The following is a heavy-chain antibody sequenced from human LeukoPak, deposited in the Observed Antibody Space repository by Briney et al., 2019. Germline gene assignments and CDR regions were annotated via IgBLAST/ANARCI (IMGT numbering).Heavy chain of an antibody. D-gene: IGHD3-22*01. CDR2: ISAYNGNT. CDR1: GYTFTSYG. Sequence: GASVKVSCNASGYTFTSYGISWVRQAPGQGLEWMGWISAYNGNTNYAQKLQGRVTMTTDTSTSTAYMELRSLRSDDTAVYYCATVVGYYDSSGYLDCWGQGTLVTVSS. V-gene: IGHV1-18*01. J-gene: IGHJ4*02. CDR3: ATVVGYYDSSGYLDC.